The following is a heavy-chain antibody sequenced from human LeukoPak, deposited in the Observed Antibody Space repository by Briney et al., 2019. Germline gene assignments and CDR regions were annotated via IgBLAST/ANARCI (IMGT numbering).Heavy chain of an antibody. Sequence: GASVKVSCKASGYTFTSYDINWVRQSTGQGLEWMGWMNPNSGKTGYAQKFQGRVTMTRDTSTSTAYMELSRLRSDDTAVYYCARDQTGPLDYWGQGTLVTVSS. V-gene: IGHV1-8*01. J-gene: IGHJ4*02. CDR2: MNPNSGKT. D-gene: IGHD2-2*01. CDR1: GYTFTSYD. CDR3: ARDQTGPLDY.